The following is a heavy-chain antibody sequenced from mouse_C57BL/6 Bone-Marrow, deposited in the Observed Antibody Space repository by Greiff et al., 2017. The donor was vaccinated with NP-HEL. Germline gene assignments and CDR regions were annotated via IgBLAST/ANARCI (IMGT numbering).Heavy chain of an antibody. Sequence: EVKLVESGAELVRPGASVKLSCTASGFNIKDDYMHWVKQRPEQGLEWIGWIDPENGDTEYASKFQGKATITADTSSNTAYLQLSSLTSEDTAVYYCTTDGSSFWGQGTLVTVSA. CDR1: GFNIKDDY. CDR3: TTDGSSF. D-gene: IGHD1-1*01. CDR2: IDPENGDT. V-gene: IGHV14-4*01. J-gene: IGHJ3*01.